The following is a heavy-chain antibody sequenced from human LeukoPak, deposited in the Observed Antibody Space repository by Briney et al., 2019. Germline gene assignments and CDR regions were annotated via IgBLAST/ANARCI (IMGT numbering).Heavy chain of an antibody. V-gene: IGHV3-23*01. CDR2: ISGSGGST. Sequence: LTGGSLRLSCAASGFTFSSYSMSWVRQAPGKGLEWVSAISGSGGSTYYADSVKGRFTISRDNSKNTLYLKMNSLRAEDTAVYYCAKTSSIVGAKGTWGPYRYYFDYWGQGTLVTVSS. J-gene: IGHJ4*02. CDR3: AKTSSIVGAKGTWGPYRYYFDY. CDR1: GFTFSSYS. D-gene: IGHD1-26*01.